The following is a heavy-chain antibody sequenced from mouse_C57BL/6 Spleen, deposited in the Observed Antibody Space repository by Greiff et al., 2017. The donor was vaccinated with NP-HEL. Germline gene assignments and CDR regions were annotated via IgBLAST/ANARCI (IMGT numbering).Heavy chain of an antibody. CDR2: IHPNSGST. J-gene: IGHJ1*03. V-gene: IGHV1-64*01. CDR3: ASGYYGSSYRYFDV. CDR1: GYTFTSYW. Sequence: QVQLQQPGAELVKPGASVKLSCKASGYTFTSYWMHWVKQRPGQGLEWIGMIHPNSGSTNYNEKFKSKATLTVDKSSSTAYMQLSSLTSEDSAVYYCASGYYGSSYRYFDVWGTGTTVTVSS. D-gene: IGHD1-1*01.